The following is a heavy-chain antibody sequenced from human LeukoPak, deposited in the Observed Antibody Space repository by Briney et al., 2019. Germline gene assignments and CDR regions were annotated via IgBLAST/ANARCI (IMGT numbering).Heavy chain of an antibody. CDR1: GYTFTGYY. D-gene: IGHD6-25*01. V-gene: IGHV1-2*02. J-gene: IGHJ4*02. Sequence: ASVKVSCKASGYTFTGYYTHWVRQAPGQGLEWLGWINPNSGGTNSAQKFQGRVTMTRDTSISTAYMELSRLRPDDTAVYYCARTATLFGYFDYWGQGTLVTVSS. CDR2: INPNSGGT. CDR3: ARTATLFGYFDY.